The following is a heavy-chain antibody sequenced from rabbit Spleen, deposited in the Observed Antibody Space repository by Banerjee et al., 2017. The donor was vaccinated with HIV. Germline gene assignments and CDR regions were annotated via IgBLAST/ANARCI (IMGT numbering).Heavy chain of an antibody. CDR3: ARGLAVSGAVGGYANYFDL. Sequence: QEQLVEYGGDLVQPEGSLTLTCKASGFSFSNSYYMCWVRQAPGKGLECIACIYGASGGSTWYASWAKGRFTISKTSSTTVTLQLTSLTAADTATYFCARGLAVSGAVGGYANYFDLWGPGTLVTVS. D-gene: IGHD3-3*01. CDR2: IYGASGGST. CDR1: GFSFSNSYY. V-gene: IGHV1S45*01. J-gene: IGHJ4*01.